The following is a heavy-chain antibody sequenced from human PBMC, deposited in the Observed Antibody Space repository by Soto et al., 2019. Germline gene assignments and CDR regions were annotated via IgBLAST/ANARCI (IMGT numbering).Heavy chain of an antibody. J-gene: IGHJ1*01. D-gene: IGHD2-2*01. CDR1: GFTFSSYS. Sequence: GGSLRLSCAASGFTFSSYSMNWVRQAPGKGLEWVSYISSSSSTIYYADSVKGRFTISRDNAKNSLYLQMNSLRAEDTAVYYCARGAGIYCSSTSCREYFQHWGQGTLVTVSS. CDR3: ARGAGIYCSSTSCREYFQH. V-gene: IGHV3-48*01. CDR2: ISSSSSTI.